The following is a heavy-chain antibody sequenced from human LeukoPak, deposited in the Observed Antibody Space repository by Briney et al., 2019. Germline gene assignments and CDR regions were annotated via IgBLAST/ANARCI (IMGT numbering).Heavy chain of an antibody. CDR3: ARVNMYYDFWSGYSFDY. J-gene: IGHJ4*02. CDR2: INPNSGGT. Sequence: VKVSCKASGYTFTGYYMHWVRQAPGQGLEWMGWINPNSGGTNYAQKFQGRVTMTRDTSISTAYMELSRLRSDDTAVYYCARVNMYYDFWSGYSFDYWGQGTLVTVSS. CDR1: GYTFTGYY. V-gene: IGHV1-2*02. D-gene: IGHD3-3*01.